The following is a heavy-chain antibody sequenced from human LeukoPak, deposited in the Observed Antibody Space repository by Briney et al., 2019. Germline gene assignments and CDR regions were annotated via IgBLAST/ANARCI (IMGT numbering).Heavy chain of an antibody. CDR2: IYPGDSDT. CDR1: GYSFTSYW. D-gene: IGHD3-3*01. Sequence: GESLKISCKGSGYSFTSYWIGWVRQMPGKGLEWMGIIYPGDSDTRYSPSFQGQVTISADKSISTAYLQWSSLKASDTAMYYCARASTPSNYDFWSGYTDLYYYYGMDVWGQGTTVTVSS. CDR3: ARASTPSNYDFWSGYTDLYYYYGMDV. J-gene: IGHJ6*02. V-gene: IGHV5-51*01.